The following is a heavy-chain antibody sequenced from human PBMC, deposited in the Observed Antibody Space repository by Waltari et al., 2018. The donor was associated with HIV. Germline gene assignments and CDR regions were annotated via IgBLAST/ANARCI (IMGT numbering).Heavy chain of an antibody. CDR3: ARSLYYDFWSAYPPDY. Sequence: EVKLVESGGRLVQPRGSLRLSCVASGFTFSSYWMPWVRQAPGKGLVWISRVSRDGNSTVYADSVKGRFTISRDNAKNTLFLQMNSLRVEDTAVYFCARSLYYDFWSAYPPDYWGQGTRVTVSS. J-gene: IGHJ4*02. CDR1: GFTFSSYW. D-gene: IGHD3-3*01. V-gene: IGHV3-74*03. CDR2: VSRDGNST.